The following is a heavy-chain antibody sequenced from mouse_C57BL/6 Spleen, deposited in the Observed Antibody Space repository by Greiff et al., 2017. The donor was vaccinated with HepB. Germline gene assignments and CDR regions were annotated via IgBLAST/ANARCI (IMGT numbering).Heavy chain of an antibody. J-gene: IGHJ3*01. CDR2: IYPGSGST. D-gene: IGHD1-1*01. CDR1: GYTFTSYR. CDR3: ARSHYYGSSYDWFAY. Sequence: VQLQQPGAELVKPGASVKMSCKASGYTFTSYRITWVKQRPGQGLEWIGDIYPGSGSTNYNEKLKSKATLTVDTSSSTAYMQLSSLTSEDSAVYYCARSHYYGSSYDWFAYWGQGTLVTVSA. V-gene: IGHV1-55*01.